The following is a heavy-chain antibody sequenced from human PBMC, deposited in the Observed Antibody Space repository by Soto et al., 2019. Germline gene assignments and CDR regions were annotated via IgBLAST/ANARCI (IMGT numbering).Heavy chain of an antibody. D-gene: IGHD3-16*01. V-gene: IGHV4-30-4*01. CDR1: GGSISSGNYF. J-gene: IGHJ6*02. CDR2: IYYFGSP. Sequence: QVQLQESGPGLVKPSQTLSLTCTVSGGSISSGNYFWCWIRQPPGKGLEWIGYIYYFGSPFYNPSLMCRVTISGDTSKNQFSLNLSSVTAADTAVYYCARVGELGTERPELAGWHYYGVDAWGQGTTVTVSS. CDR3: ARVGELGTERPELAGWHYYGVDA.